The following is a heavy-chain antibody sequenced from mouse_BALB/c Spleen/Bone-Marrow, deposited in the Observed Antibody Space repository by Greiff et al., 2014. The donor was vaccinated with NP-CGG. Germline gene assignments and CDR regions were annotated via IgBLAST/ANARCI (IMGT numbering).Heavy chain of an antibody. V-gene: IGHV1-80*01. CDR1: GYVFSTYW. CDR2: IYPGDGDT. J-gene: IGHJ2*01. Sequence: VQLQQSGAELVRPGSSVKISCESSGYVFSTYWINWVKQRPGQGLEWIGQIYPGDGDTDYNGKFKDKATLTADKSSNTAYMQLSSLTSEDSAVYFCAQGGISVDYWGQGTTLTVSS. CDR3: AQGGISVDY.